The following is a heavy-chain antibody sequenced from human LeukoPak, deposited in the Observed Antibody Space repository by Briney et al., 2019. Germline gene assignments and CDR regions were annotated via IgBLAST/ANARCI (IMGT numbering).Heavy chain of an antibody. CDR3: ARDREGTDTGYYFPSYFDY. V-gene: IGHV4-30-4*01. D-gene: IGHD3-22*01. CDR2: IYYSGST. J-gene: IGHJ4*02. Sequence: PSQTLSLTCTVSGGSISSGDSYWSWIRQPPGKGLELIGYIYYSGSTYYNPSLKSRLTMSVDTSKSQFSLKLSSVTAADTAVYYCARDREGTDTGYYFPSYFDYWGQGILVTVSS. CDR1: GGSISSGDSY.